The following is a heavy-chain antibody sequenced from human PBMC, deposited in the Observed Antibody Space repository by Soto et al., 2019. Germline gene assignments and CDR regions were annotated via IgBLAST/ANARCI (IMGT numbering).Heavy chain of an antibody. D-gene: IGHD2-15*01. Sequence: QVQLVQSGAEVKKPGSSVKVSCKASGGTFSSYTISWVRQAPGQGLEWMGRIIPILGIANYAQKFQGRVTIPAEKSTGTAYRGLSSLRSEDPAVYYWASLGYCSGGSCYSGDYWGQGPLFTVS. CDR3: ASLGYCSGGSCYSGDY. J-gene: IGHJ4*02. CDR1: GGTFSSYT. V-gene: IGHV1-69*02. CDR2: IIPILGIA.